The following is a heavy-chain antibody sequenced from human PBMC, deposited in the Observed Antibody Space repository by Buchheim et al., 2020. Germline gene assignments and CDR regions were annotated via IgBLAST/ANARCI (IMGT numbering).Heavy chain of an antibody. CDR3: ARDLYDTDYYYGMDV. CDR1: GGSISSGGYS. D-gene: IGHD3-22*01. V-gene: IGHV4-30-2*01. CDR2: IYHSGST. J-gene: IGHJ6*02. Sequence: QVQLQESGPGLVKPSQTLSLTCAVSGGSISSGGYSWSWIRQPPGKGLEWIGYIYHSGSTYYNPSLKSRVTISVDRSKNQFSLKLSSVTAADTAVYYCARDLYDTDYYYGMDVWGQGTT.